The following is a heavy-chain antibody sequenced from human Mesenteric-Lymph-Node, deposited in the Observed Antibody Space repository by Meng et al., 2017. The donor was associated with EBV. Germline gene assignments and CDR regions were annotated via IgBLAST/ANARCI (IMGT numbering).Heavy chain of an antibody. CDR1: GGSISSSNW. Sequence: VQVPGAGPGLVTPSGTLSLTCGVSGGSISSSNWWSWVRQSPGKGLEWIGQIYHNGDTNYNPSLKSRVLISVDKSKNQFSLRLNSVTAADTAVYYCARDVQMATIWGQGTLVTVSS. CDR3: ARDVQMATI. J-gene: IGHJ4*02. D-gene: IGHD5-24*01. V-gene: IGHV4-4*02. CDR2: IYHNGDT.